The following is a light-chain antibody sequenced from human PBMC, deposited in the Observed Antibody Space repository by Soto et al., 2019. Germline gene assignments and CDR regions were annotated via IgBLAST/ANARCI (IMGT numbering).Light chain of an antibody. J-gene: IGKJ4*01. V-gene: IGKV3D-20*02. CDR2: DAS. CDR1: QSVSSSY. CDR3: QQRSNWPLT. Sequence: PGERATLSCRASQSVSSSYLAWYQQKPGQAPRLLIYDASNRATGIPARFSGSGSGTDFTLIISSLEPEDLAVYYCQQRSNWPLTFGGGTKVEIK.